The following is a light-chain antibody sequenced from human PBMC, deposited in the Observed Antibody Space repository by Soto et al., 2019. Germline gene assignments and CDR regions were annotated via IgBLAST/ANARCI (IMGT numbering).Light chain of an antibody. CDR1: QSISNY. CDR2: DAS. CDR3: QQYNSYPLT. V-gene: IGKV1-39*01. Sequence: DIQMTQSPSSLSASVGDRVTITCRASQSISNYLNWYQQKPGKAPNLLIYDASSLQSGVPSRFSGSGSGTDFTLTISSLQPDDFATYYCQQYNSYPLTFGGGTKVEIK. J-gene: IGKJ4*01.